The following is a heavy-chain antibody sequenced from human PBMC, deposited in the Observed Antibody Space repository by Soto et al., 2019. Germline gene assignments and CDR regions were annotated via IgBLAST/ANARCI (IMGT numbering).Heavy chain of an antibody. V-gene: IGHV3-11*01. CDR2: ISSSGSTI. CDR3: ARDQYYYGSGSYPYYYYGMDV. Sequence: QVQLVESGGGLVKPGGSLRLSCAASGFTFSDYYMSWIRQAPGKGLEWVSYISSSGSTIYYADSVKGRFTISRDNAKNSLYLQMNSLGAEDTAVYYCARDQYYYGSGSYPYYYYGMDVWGQGTTVTVSS. D-gene: IGHD3-10*01. J-gene: IGHJ6*02. CDR1: GFTFSDYY.